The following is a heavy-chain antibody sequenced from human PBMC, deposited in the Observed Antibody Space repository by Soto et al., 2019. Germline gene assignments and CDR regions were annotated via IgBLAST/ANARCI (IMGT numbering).Heavy chain of an antibody. Sequence: EVQLVESGGGLGQPGGSLRLSCAASGFTVRSNYMSWVRQAPGKGLEWVSVIYSGGDTYYADSVKGRFTFARDNSKNMLYLQMSSLRAEDTGVYYCARDPGSSGWLAFDIWGQGTMVTVSS. CDR1: GFTVRSNY. CDR3: ARDPGSSGWLAFDI. V-gene: IGHV3-66*01. CDR2: IYSGGDT. J-gene: IGHJ3*02. D-gene: IGHD6-19*01.